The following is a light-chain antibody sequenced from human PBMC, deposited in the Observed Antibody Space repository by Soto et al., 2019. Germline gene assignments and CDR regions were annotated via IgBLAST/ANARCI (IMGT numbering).Light chain of an antibody. J-gene: IGKJ1*01. CDR2: DAS. CDR3: RQYGSSPWT. V-gene: IGKV3-20*01. CDR1: QSISSY. Sequence: EVVLTQSPDTLSLPPGERATLSCRASQSISSYLAWYQQKPGQAPRLLIYDASSRATGIPARFSGSGSGTDFTLTISRLEPEDFAVYYCRQYGSSPWTFGQGTKVDIK.